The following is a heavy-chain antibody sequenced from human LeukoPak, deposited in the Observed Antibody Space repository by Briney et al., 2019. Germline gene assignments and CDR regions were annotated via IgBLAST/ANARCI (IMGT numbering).Heavy chain of an antibody. V-gene: IGHV3-21*01. J-gene: IGHJ4*02. CDR1: GFTVSSNY. D-gene: IGHD1-26*01. CDR3: AREFTSAYSGSSRGL. Sequence: GGSLRLSCAASGFTVSSNYMSWVRQAPGKGLEWVSSINGDSSSTYYADSVKGRFTISRDNAENSLFLQMNSLRGDDTAVYYCAREFTSAYSGSSRGLWGQGTLVTVSS. CDR2: INGDSSST.